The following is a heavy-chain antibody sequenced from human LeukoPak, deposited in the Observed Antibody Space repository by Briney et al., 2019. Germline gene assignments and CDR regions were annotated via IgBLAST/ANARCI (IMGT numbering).Heavy chain of an antibody. V-gene: IGHV1-2*02. Sequence: GASVKVSCKASGYTFTGYYIHWVRQAPGQGLEWMGWINPNSGDTSSAQNFQGRVTMTRDTSISTIYMELSRLRSDDTAVYYCARERLPGAEDIWGQGTMVTVSS. CDR2: INPNSGDT. J-gene: IGHJ3*02. CDR1: GYTFTGYY. CDR3: ARERLPGAEDI. D-gene: IGHD6-25*01.